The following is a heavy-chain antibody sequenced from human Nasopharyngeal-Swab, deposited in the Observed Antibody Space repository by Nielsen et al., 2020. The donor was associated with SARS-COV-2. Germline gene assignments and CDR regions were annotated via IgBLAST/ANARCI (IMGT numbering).Heavy chain of an antibody. CDR3: ARDYGGSHSLYYHYGMDV. J-gene: IGHJ6*02. V-gene: IGHV4-31*03. CDR2: IYYSGGT. Sequence: SETLSLTCTVSGGSISSGGYYWSWIRQHPGKGLEWIGYIYYSGGTYYNPSLKSRVTISVDTSKNQFSLRLSSVTAADTAVYYCARDYGGSHSLYYHYGMDVWGQGTTVTVSS. D-gene: IGHD4-23*01. CDR1: GGSISSGGYY.